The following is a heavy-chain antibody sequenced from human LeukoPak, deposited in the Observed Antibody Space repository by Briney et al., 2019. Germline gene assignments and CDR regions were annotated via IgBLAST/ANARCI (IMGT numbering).Heavy chain of an antibody. D-gene: IGHD1-20*01. V-gene: IGHV3-23*01. CDR2: ISGSGGST. CDR1: GFSFSSYV. J-gene: IGHJ4*02. Sequence: GGSLRLSCAASGFSFSSYVIHWIRQAPGKGLEWVSAISGSGGSTYYADSVKGRFTISRDNSKNTLYLQMSSLRAEDTAVYYCAKPKDNSLYCFDYWGQGTLVTVSS. CDR3: AKPKDNSLYCFDY.